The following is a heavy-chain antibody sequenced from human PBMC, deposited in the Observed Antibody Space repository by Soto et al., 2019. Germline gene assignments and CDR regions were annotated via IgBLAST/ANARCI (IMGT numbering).Heavy chain of an antibody. Sequence: SETLSLTCTVSGGSISGYYWSWIRRPPGKGLEWIGYIYYSGSTNYNPSLKSRVTISVDTSKNQFSLKLSSVTAVDTAVYYCARINPGAGYYYAMDVWGQGTTVTVSS. J-gene: IGHJ6*02. CDR1: GGSISGYY. CDR3: ARINPGAGYYYAMDV. CDR2: IYYSGST. V-gene: IGHV4-59*12. D-gene: IGHD3-10*01.